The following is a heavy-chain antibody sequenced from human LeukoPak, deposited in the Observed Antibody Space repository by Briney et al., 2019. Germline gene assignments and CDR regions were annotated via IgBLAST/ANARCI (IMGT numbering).Heavy chain of an antibody. CDR1: GYNFKNYW. CDR3: ARRRGAVAPFDY. J-gene: IGHJ4*02. D-gene: IGHD6-19*01. Sequence: GESLKISCKGSGYNFKNYWIAWVRQMPGKGLEWMGIIYPGDSDTRYSPSFQGQVTFSADKSISTAYLQWSSLKASDTAMYYCARRRGAVAPFDYWGQGTLVTVSS. V-gene: IGHV5-51*01. CDR2: IYPGDSDT.